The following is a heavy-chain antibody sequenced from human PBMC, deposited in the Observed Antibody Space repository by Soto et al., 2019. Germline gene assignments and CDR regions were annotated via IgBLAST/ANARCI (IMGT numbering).Heavy chain of an antibody. J-gene: IGHJ4*02. V-gene: IGHV1-8*01. CDR2: MNPDSGDT. D-gene: IGHD2-15*01. CDR3: ARSLRGGNVNFDY. Sequence: QVKLVQSGAEVKKPGASVKVSCKASGYAFSSYDMNWVRQATGQGLEWMGWMNPDSGDTGYVEKFQGRVTMPRDTSINTAYMELSSLRSEDTAVYYCARSLRGGNVNFDYWGQGTLVTVSS. CDR1: GYAFSSYD.